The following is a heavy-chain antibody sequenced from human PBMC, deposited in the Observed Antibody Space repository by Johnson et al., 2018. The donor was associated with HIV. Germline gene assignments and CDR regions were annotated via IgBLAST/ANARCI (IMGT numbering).Heavy chain of an antibody. CDR1: GFTFDDYG. V-gene: IGHV3-20*04. Sequence: VQLVESGGGVVRPGGSLRLSCAASGFTFDDYGMSWVRQAPGKGLEWVSGINWNGVSTAYADSVKGRCTISRDNGKNSLYLQMNSLRAEDTALYYCARDWDYYDSSGYYYANMVDAFDVWGQGTVVTVSS. D-gene: IGHD3-22*01. J-gene: IGHJ3*01. CDR2: INWNGVST. CDR3: ARDWDYYDSSGYYYANMVDAFDV.